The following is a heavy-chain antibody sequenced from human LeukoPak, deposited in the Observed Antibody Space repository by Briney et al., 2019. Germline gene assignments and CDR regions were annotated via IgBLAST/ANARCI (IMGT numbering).Heavy chain of an antibody. J-gene: IGHJ4*02. CDR2: INWNGGST. CDR3: ARRAKSCSGGSCSDY. Sequence: TGGSLRLSCAASGFTFDDYGMSWVRQAPGKGLEWVLGINWNGGSTGYADPVKGGFTIYRDNAKNSLYLKMNSVRAEDTALYYCARRAKSCSGGSCSDYWGQGTLVTVSS. D-gene: IGHD2-15*01. V-gene: IGHV3-20*04. CDR1: GFTFDDYG.